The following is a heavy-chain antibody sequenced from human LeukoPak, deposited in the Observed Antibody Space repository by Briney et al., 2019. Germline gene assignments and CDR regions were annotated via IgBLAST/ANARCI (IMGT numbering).Heavy chain of an antibody. Sequence: PGGSLRLSCAASGFTVSSNYMSWVRQAPGKGLEWVANIKQDGSEKYYVDSVKGRFTISRDNAKNSLYLQMNSLRAEDTAVYYCARVRYYYDSSGYPPKDAFDIWGQGTMVTVSS. CDR3: ARVRYYYDSSGYPPKDAFDI. CDR1: GFTVSSNY. CDR2: IKQDGSEK. V-gene: IGHV3-7*01. J-gene: IGHJ3*02. D-gene: IGHD3-22*01.